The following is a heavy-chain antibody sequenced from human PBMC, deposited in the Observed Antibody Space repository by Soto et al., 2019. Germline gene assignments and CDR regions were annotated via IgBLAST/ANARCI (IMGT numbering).Heavy chain of an antibody. CDR1: GGSFSGYY. Sequence: KPSETLSLTCAVYGGSFSGYYWSWIRQPPGKGLEWIGEINHSGSTNYNPSLKSRVTISVDTSKNQFSLKLSSVTAADTAVYYCARVRSQGYGPGSYYYYYYGMDVWGQGTTVTVSS. V-gene: IGHV4-34*01. CDR2: INHSGST. J-gene: IGHJ6*02. CDR3: ARVRSQGYGPGSYYYYYYGMDV. D-gene: IGHD3-10*01.